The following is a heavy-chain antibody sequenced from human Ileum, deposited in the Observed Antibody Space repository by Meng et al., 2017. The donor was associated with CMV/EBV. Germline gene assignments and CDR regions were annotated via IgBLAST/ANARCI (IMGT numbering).Heavy chain of an antibody. CDR2: VHKSGSI. CDR1: GGSIISSSYY. J-gene: IGHJ4*02. Sequence: SETLSLTCSVSGGSIISSSYYWGWIRQSPGKGLEWIASVHKSGSIYSNPSLKCRLNMSLDTSKNQFSLELSSVTAADTAVYYCARDHTIVTPSYFDSWGQGTLVTVPQ. V-gene: IGHV4-39*07. CDR3: ARDHTIVTPSYFDS. D-gene: IGHD1-26*01.